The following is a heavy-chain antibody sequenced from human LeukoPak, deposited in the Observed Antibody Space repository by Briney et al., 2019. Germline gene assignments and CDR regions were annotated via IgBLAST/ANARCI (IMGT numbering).Heavy chain of an antibody. CDR2: ISDDGSRQ. D-gene: IGHD6-19*01. CDR3: VREQPGDGWSGFDY. V-gene: IGHV3-30*15. Sequence: GGSLRLSCAASEFTSSTYWMSWFRQAPGKGLEWVAVISDDGSRQHYADFLEGRFTISRDNSKNTVSLQMSSLTSEDTAVYFCVREQPGDGWSGFDYWGQGTLVTVSS. J-gene: IGHJ4*02. CDR1: EFTSSTYW.